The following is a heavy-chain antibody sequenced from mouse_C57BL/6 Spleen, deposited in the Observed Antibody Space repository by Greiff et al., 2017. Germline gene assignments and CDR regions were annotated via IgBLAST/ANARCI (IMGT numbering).Heavy chain of an antibody. J-gene: IGHJ3*01. V-gene: IGHV1-82*01. CDR1: GYAFSSSW. Sequence: QVQLKESGPELVKPGASVKISCKASGYAFSSSWMNWVKQRPGKGLEWIGRIYPGDGDTNYNGKFKGKATLTADKSSSTAYMQLSSLASEDSAVYFCAPSNPAWFAYWGQGTLVTVSA. CDR2: IYPGDGDT. D-gene: IGHD2-5*01. CDR3: APSNPAWFAY.